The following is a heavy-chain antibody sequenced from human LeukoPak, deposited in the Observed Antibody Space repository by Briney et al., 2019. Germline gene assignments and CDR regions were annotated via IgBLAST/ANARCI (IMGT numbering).Heavy chain of an antibody. D-gene: IGHD3-9*01. CDR2: IYYSGST. Sequence: PSETLSLTCTVSSASISSYYCSWVRQPPGKGLEWIGYIYYSGSTDYNPSLKSRVTTSVDTSKNQFSLKLSSVTAADTAVYYCARSLTGNFDYWGQGTLVTVSS. CDR1: SASISSYY. V-gene: IGHV4-59*01. CDR3: ARSLTGNFDY. J-gene: IGHJ4*02.